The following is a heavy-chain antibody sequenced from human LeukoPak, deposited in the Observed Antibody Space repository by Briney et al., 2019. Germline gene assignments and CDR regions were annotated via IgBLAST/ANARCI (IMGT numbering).Heavy chain of an antibody. CDR3: ARFGTTSGRGFDP. Sequence: LSLTCAVSGYTISSGYSWGWIRQPPGKGLEWIGTIYHTGTTYYNPSLKSRFTISPDTSKNQFSLKLSSVTAADTAVYYCARFGTTSGRGFDPWGQGTLVTVSS. J-gene: IGHJ5*02. D-gene: IGHD2-2*01. CDR2: IYHTGTT. CDR1: GYTISSGYS. V-gene: IGHV4-38-2*01.